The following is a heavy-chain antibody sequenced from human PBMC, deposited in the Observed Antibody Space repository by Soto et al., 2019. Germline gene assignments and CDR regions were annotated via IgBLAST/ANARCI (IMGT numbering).Heavy chain of an antibody. V-gene: IGHV1-69*13. Sequence: SVKVSCTASGGTFSSYAISWVRQAPGQGLEWMGGIIPIFGTANYAQKFQGRVTITADESTSTAYMELSSLRSEDTAVYYCALFLTNGDYYDSSGYYSPWDYWGQETLVTVSS. J-gene: IGHJ4*02. D-gene: IGHD3-22*01. CDR1: GGTFSSYA. CDR2: IIPIFGTA. CDR3: ALFLTNGDYYDSSGYYSPWDY.